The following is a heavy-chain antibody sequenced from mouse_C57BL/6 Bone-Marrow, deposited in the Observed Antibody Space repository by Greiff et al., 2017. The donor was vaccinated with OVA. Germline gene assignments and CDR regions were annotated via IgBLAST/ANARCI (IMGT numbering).Heavy chain of an antibody. Sequence: QVQLKQSGAELAKPGASVKLPCKASGYTFTSYWMHWVKQRPGQGLEWIGYINPSSGYTKYNQKFKDKATLTADKSSSTAYMQLSSLTYEDSAVYYCARVTTVYAMDYWGQGTSVTVSS. CDR3: ARVTTVYAMDY. D-gene: IGHD1-1*01. CDR1: GYTFTSYW. V-gene: IGHV1-7*01. J-gene: IGHJ4*01. CDR2: INPSSGYT.